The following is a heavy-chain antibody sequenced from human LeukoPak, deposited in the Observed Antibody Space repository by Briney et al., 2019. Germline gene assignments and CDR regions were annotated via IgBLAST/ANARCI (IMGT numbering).Heavy chain of an antibody. CDR2: IYYSGST. V-gene: IGHV4-61*05. CDR3: ARAPEQWLANNWFDP. CDR1: GGSISSSSYY. D-gene: IGHD6-19*01. Sequence: SETLSLTCTVSGGSISSSSYYWGWIRQPPGKGLEWIGYIYYSGSTNYNPSLKSRVTMSVDTSKNQFSLKLSSVTAADTAVYYCARAPEQWLANNWFDPWGQGTLVTVSS. J-gene: IGHJ5*02.